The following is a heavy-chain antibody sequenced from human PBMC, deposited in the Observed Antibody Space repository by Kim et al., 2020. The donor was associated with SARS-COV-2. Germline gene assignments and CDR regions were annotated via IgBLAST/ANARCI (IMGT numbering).Heavy chain of an antibody. J-gene: IGHJ5*02. CDR3: ARDCQDFWSGYYPLFDP. V-gene: IGHV1-3*01. CDR1: GYTFTSYA. CDR2: INAGNGNT. D-gene: IGHD3-3*01. Sequence: ASVKVSCKASGYTFTSYAMHWVRQAPGQRLEWMGWINAGNGNTKYSQKFQGRVTITRDTSASTAYMELSSLRSEDTAVYYCARDCQDFWSGYYPLFDPWGQGTLVTVSS.